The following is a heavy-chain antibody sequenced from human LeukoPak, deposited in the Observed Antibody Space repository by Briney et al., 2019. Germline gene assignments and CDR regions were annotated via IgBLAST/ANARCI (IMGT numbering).Heavy chain of an antibody. CDR3: AKRGVVIRVFLVGFHKEAYYFDS. Sequence: GASVKVSCAVSGITLNNYGMSWVRQAPGKGLEWVAGLSGSGGGTNYADSVQGRFTISRDNPKNTLYLQMNSLRAEDTAVYFCAKRGVVIRVFLVGFHKEAYYFDSWGQRALVTVSS. CDR2: LSGSGGGT. J-gene: IGHJ4*02. V-gene: IGHV3-23*01. CDR1: GITLNNYG. D-gene: IGHD3-10*01.